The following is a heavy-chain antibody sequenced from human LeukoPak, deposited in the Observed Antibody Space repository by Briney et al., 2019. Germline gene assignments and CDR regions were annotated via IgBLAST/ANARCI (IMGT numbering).Heavy chain of an antibody. Sequence: GGSLRLSCAASGFTVSSNYMSWVRQAPGKGLEGVSVIYRGGSTYYADSVKGRFTISRDNSKNTLYLQMNSLRAEDTAVYFCARDEDDYGGKDWGQGTLVTVSS. J-gene: IGHJ4*02. CDR2: IYRGGST. D-gene: IGHD4-23*01. CDR3: ARDEDDYGGKD. CDR1: GFTVSSNY. V-gene: IGHV3-53*01.